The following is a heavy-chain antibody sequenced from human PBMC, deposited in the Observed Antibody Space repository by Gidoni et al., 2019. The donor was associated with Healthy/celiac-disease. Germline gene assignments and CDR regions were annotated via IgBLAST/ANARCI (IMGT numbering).Heavy chain of an antibody. Sequence: EVQLVQSGAEEKKLGESLRICCKGAGYSFNSYWNSLVRQMPGKGLEWMRRIDPSDSYTNNSPSFQGHVTISADKSISTAYLQWSSLKASDTAMYYCARGSRDWFDPWCQGTLFTVSS. V-gene: IGHV5-10-1*01. CDR2: IDPSDSYT. CDR1: GYSFNSYW. J-gene: IGHJ5*02. CDR3: ARGSRDWFDP.